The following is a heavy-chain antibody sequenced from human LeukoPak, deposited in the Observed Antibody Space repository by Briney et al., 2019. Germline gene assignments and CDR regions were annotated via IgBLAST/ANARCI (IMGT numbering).Heavy chain of an antibody. Sequence: SETLSLTCTVSGGSISSSSYYWGWIRQPPGKGLEWIGSIYYSGSTYYNPSLKSRVTISVDTSKNRFSLKLSSVTAADTAVCYCARHGSGSGWFPFDYWGQGTLVTVSS. J-gene: IGHJ4*02. V-gene: IGHV4-39*01. D-gene: IGHD6-19*01. CDR1: GGSISSSSYY. CDR3: ARHGSGSGWFPFDY. CDR2: IYYSGST.